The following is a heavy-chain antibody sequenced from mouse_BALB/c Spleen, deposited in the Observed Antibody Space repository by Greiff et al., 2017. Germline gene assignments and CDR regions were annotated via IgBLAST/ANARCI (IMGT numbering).Heavy chain of an antibody. CDR1: GFTFSDYY. CDR3: ARDGGLRQTCMDY. J-gene: IGHJ4*01. D-gene: IGHD2-4*01. Sequence: DVMLVESGGGLVKPGGSLKLSCAASGFTFSDYYMYWVRQTPEKRLEWVATISDGGSYTYYPDSVKGRFTISRDNAKNNLYLQMSSLKSEDTAMYYCARDGGLRQTCMDYWGQGTSVTVSS. CDR2: ISDGGSYT. V-gene: IGHV5-4*02.